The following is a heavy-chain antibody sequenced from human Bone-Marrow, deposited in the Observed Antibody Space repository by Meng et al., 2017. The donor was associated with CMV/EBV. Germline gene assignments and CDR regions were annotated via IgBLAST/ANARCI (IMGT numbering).Heavy chain of an antibody. CDR3: ATQVAAAGKGSDDAFDI. D-gene: IGHD6-13*01. CDR1: GGSTSSSSYY. Sequence: SETLSLTCTVSGGSTSSSSYYWGWIRQPPGKGLEWIGSIYYSGSTYYNPSLKSRVTISVDTSKNQFSLKLSSVTAADTAVYYCATQVAAAGKGSDDAFDIWGQGTMVTVSS. J-gene: IGHJ3*02. V-gene: IGHV4-39*01. CDR2: IYYSGST.